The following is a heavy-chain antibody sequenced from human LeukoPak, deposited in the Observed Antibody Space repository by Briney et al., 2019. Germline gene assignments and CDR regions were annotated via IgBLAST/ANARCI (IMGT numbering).Heavy chain of an antibody. J-gene: IGHJ4*02. CDR1: GGSISSGGYY. V-gene: IGHV4-30-2*01. Sequence: SETLSLTCTVSGGSISSGGYYWSWIRQPPGKGLEWIGYIYHSGSTYYNPSLKSRVTISVDTSKNQFSLKLSSVTAADTAVYYCARTGPLGYCSSTSCPYYFDYWGQGTLVTVSS. CDR2: IYHSGST. CDR3: ARTGPLGYCSSTSCPYYFDY. D-gene: IGHD2-2*01.